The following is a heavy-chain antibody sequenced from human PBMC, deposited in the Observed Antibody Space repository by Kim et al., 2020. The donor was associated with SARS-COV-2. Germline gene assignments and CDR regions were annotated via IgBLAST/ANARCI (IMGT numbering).Heavy chain of an antibody. V-gene: IGHV3-23*03. CDR3: ATTGIAVAGPPYYYYGMDV. J-gene: IGHJ6*02. CDR2: IYSGGSST. CDR1: GFTFSSYA. D-gene: IGHD6-19*01. Sequence: GGSLRLSCAASGFTFSSYAMSWVRQAPGKGLEWVSVIYSGGSSTYYADSVKGRFTISRDNSKNTLYLQMNSLRAEDTAVYYCATTGIAVAGPPYYYYGMDVWGQGTTVTVSS.